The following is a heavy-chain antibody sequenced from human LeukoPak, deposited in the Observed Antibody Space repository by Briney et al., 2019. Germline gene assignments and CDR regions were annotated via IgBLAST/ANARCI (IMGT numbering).Heavy chain of an antibody. V-gene: IGHV3-21*01. D-gene: IGHD2-2*03. CDR2: ISGSSSYI. J-gene: IGHJ4*02. CDR3: ARDSHYGYPSSWYHLVQIDY. CDR1: GFTFSSYW. Sequence: GGSLRLSCAASGFTFSSYWMSWVRQAPGKGLEWVSSISGSSSYIYFADSVKGRFTISRDNAKHSLDLQMNSLRAEDTAVYYCARDSHYGYPSSWYHLVQIDYWGQGTLVTVSS.